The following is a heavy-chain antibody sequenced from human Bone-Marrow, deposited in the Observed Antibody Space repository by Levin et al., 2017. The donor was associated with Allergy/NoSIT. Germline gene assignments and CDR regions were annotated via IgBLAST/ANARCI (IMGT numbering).Heavy chain of an antibody. Sequence: SGGSLRLSCTVSGGSLSSSSYYWAWIRQAPGTGLQWIGSIYFGGTTYYNPSLQSRLRMSVDTSANQFSVSLTSVTAADTAVYYCASDLRFAAEWGQGTLVIVSS. J-gene: IGHJ4*02. CDR2: IYFGGTT. V-gene: IGHV4-39*07. CDR1: GGSLSSSSYY. D-gene: IGHD3-16*01. CDR3: ASDLRFAAE.